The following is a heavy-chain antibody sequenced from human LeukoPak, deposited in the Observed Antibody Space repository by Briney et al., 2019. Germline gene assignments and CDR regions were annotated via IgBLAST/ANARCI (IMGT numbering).Heavy chain of an antibody. CDR3: ARDPYYAESGDP. CDR2: IYSDGNT. CDR1: GFTFSDYY. J-gene: IGHJ5*02. Sequence: PGGSLRLSCAASGFTFSDYYMSWIRQAPGKGLEYVSIIYSDGNTHYADSVKGRFTLSRDNSKNTLYLQMNSLRAEDTAVYYCARDPYYAESGDPWGQGTLVTVSS. D-gene: IGHD3-3*01. V-gene: IGHV3-53*01.